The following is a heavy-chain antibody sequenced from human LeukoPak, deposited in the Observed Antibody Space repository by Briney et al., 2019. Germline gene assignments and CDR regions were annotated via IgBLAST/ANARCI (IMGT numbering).Heavy chain of an antibody. D-gene: IGHD1-7*01. CDR3: ARTGTTSPYYYYGMDV. V-gene: IGHV3-21*01. CDR1: GFTFSSYS. CDR2: ISSSSSYI. Sequence: PGGSLRLSCAASGFTFSSYSMNWVRQAPGKGLEWVSSISSSSSYIYYADSVRGRFTISRDNAKNSLYLQMNSLRAEDTAVYYCARTGTTSPYYYYGMDVWGQGTTVTVSS. J-gene: IGHJ6*02.